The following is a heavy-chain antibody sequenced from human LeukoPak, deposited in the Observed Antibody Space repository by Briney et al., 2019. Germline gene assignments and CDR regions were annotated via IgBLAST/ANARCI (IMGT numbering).Heavy chain of an antibody. CDR2: ISYDGSNK. J-gene: IGHJ4*02. D-gene: IGHD2-8*01. CDR1: GFTFSSYA. CDR3: ARPPGVYAMLDY. V-gene: IGHV3-30-3*01. Sequence: PGGSLRLSCAASGFTFSSYAMHWVRQAPGKGLEWVAVISYDGSNKYYADSVKGPFTISRDNSKNTLYLQMNSLRAEDTAVYYCARPPGVYAMLDYWGQGTLVTVSS.